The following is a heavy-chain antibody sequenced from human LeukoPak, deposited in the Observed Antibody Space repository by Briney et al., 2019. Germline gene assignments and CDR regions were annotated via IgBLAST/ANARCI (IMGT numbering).Heavy chain of an antibody. CDR3: AKDRDDSSGYYLQGLFDY. J-gene: IGHJ4*02. CDR1: GFTFSSYA. Sequence: PPGGSLRLSCAASGFTFSSYAMSWVRQAPGKGLEWVSAISGSGGSTYYADSVKGRFTISRDNSKNTLYLQMNSLRAEDTAVYYCAKDRDDSSGYYLQGLFDYWGQGTLVTVSS. D-gene: IGHD3-22*01. CDR2: ISGSGGST. V-gene: IGHV3-23*01.